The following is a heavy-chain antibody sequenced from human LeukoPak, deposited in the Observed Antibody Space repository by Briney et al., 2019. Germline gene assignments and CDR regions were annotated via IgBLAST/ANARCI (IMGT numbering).Heavy chain of an antibody. V-gene: IGHV3-53*01. Sequence: PGGSLRLSCAASGFTFSSYSMNWVRQAPGKGLEWVSVMYSGGSVYYADSVKDRFTISRDNSRNTLYLQMDSPRVDDTAVYYCASSLLATMGPLFYWGLGALVTVSS. CDR1: GFTFSSYS. D-gene: IGHD5-24*01. CDR2: MYSGGSV. J-gene: IGHJ4*02. CDR3: ASSLLATMGPLFY.